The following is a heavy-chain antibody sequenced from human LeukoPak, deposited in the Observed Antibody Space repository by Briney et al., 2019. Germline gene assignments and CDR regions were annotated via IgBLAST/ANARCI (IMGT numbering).Heavy chain of an antibody. CDR3: ARQGGIVVVPAAISWFDP. Sequence: SETLSLTCAVYGGSFSGYYWSWIRQPPGKGLEWIGEINHSGSTNYNPSLKSRVTISVDTSKNQFSLKLSSVTAADTAVYYCARQGGIVVVPAAISWFDPWGQGTLVTVSS. J-gene: IGHJ5*02. V-gene: IGHV4-34*01. CDR1: GGSFSGYY. CDR2: INHSGST. D-gene: IGHD2-2*02.